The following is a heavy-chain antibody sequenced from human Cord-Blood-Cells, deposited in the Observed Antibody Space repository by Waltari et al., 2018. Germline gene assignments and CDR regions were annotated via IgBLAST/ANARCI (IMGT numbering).Heavy chain of an antibody. V-gene: IGHV1-24*01. CDR1: GYTLTELS. D-gene: IGHD5-12*01. CDR3: ATPNSGYDPDAFDS. J-gene: IGHJ3*02. Sequence: QVPLVQSGAEVKKPGASVKVSCKVSGYTLTELSMHWVRQAPGKGLERMGGFDPEDGETIYAQKFQGRVTMTEDTSTDTAYMELSSLRSEDTAVYYCATPNSGYDPDAFDSWGQGTMVTVSS. CDR2: FDPEDGET.